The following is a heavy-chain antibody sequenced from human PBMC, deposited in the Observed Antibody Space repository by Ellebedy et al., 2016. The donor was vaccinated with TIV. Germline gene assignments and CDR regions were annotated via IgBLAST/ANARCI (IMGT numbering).Heavy chain of an antibody. CDR3: ARDGYTGGWYYFDY. V-gene: IGHV3-33*08. CDR2: IWNDGTNK. D-gene: IGHD6-19*01. CDR1: GFTFTSYG. Sequence: GGSLRLSCAASGFTFTSYGMHWVRQAPGKGLEWVAVIWNDGTNKYYADSVKGRFTISRDTSKNTLSLQMNSLRAEDTAVYYCARDGYTGGWYYFDYWGQGILVTVSS. J-gene: IGHJ4*02.